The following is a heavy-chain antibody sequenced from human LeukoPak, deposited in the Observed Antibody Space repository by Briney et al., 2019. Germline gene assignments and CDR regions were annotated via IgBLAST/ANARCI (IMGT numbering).Heavy chain of an antibody. Sequence: GGSLRLSCAASGFTFSSYAMSWVRQAPGKGLEWVSGITGSGDSTYYADSVKGRFTISRDNAKNSLYLQMNSLRAEDTAVYYCARDNGWFDPWGQGTLVTVSS. V-gene: IGHV3-23*01. CDR2: ITGSGDST. J-gene: IGHJ5*02. CDR1: GFTFSSYA. CDR3: ARDNGWFDP.